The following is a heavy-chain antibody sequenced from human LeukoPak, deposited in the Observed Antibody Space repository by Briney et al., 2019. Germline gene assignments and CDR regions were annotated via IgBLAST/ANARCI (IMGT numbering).Heavy chain of an antibody. CDR3: AKGALRSCSVRTCYPLDS. CDR1: GFTFSNSA. V-gene: IGHV3-23*01. J-gene: IGHJ4*02. CDR2: ITDRGAYT. D-gene: IGHD2-15*01. Sequence: GGSLGLSCVASGFTFSNSAMSWVRQAPGKGLEWVSAITDRGAYTYYADSVKGRFTISRDNSKDTLYLQKDSLRAEDTAVYYCAKGALRSCSVRTCYPLDSWGPGTLVTVSS.